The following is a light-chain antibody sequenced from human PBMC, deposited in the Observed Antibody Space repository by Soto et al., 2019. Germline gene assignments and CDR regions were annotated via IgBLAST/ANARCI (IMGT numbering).Light chain of an antibody. V-gene: IGKV3D-15*01. CDR1: QSVSTK. Sequence: ETVMTQSPATLSVSPRERATLSCRASQSVSTKLAWYQQKPGQAPRLLIYGASTRATGIPARFSGSGSGTEFNLTVSSLQSEDFAVYCCQQYDDWPPITVGQGTRLEIK. CDR2: GAS. J-gene: IGKJ5*01. CDR3: QQYDDWPPIT.